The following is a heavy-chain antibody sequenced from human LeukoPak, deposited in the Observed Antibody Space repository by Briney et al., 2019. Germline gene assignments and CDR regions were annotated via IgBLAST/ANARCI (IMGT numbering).Heavy chain of an antibody. D-gene: IGHD3-10*01. CDR3: ANERYGSWSYYSDY. CDR2: IRYDGSNK. Sequence: GGSLRLSCAASGFTFSSYGMHWVRQAPGKGLEWVAFIRYDGSNKYYADSVKGRFTISRDNSKNTLYLQMNSLRAEDTAVYYCANERYGSWSYYSDYWGQGTLVTVSS. J-gene: IGHJ4*02. CDR1: GFTFSSYG. V-gene: IGHV3-30*02.